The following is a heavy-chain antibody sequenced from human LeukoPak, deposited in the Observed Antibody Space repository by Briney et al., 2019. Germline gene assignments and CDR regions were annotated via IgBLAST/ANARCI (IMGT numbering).Heavy chain of an antibody. J-gene: IGHJ4*02. CDR3: ARRAGGYSHPYDY. CDR1: GFTFSSYG. CDR2: IYSGGTT. Sequence: GGSLRLSCAASGFTFSSYGMHWVRQAPGKGLEWVSLIYSGGTTYYADSVKGRFTISRDNSKNTLYLQMSSLRAEDTAVYYCARRAGGYSHPYDYWGQGILVTVSS. D-gene: IGHD4-23*01. V-gene: IGHV3-53*01.